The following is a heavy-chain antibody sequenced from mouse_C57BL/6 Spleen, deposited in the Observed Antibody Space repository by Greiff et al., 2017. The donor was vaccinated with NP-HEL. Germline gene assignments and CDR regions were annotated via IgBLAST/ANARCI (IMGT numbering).Heavy chain of an antibody. CDR3: AREIYDGYYGY. CDR2: INPYNGGT. J-gene: IGHJ2*01. CDR1: GYTFTDYY. Sequence: EVQLQQSGPVLVKPGASVKMSCKASGYTFTDYYMNWVKQSHGKSLEWIGVINPYNGGTSYNQKFKGKATLTVDKSSSTAYMELNSLTSEDSAVYYCAREIYDGYYGYWGQGTTLTVSS. V-gene: IGHV1-19*01. D-gene: IGHD2-3*01.